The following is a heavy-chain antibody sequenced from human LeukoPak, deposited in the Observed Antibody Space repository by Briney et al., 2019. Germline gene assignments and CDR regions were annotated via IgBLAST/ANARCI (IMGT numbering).Heavy chain of an antibody. V-gene: IGHV1-8*01. Sequence: GASVKVSCKASGCTFTSYDINWVRQATGQGLEWMGWMNPNSGNTGYAQKFQGRVTMTRNTSISTAYMELRSLRSDDTAVYYCARGCSSTSCYLPYFDYWGQGTLVTVSS. CDR1: GCTFTSYD. CDR3: ARGCSSTSCYLPYFDY. J-gene: IGHJ4*02. D-gene: IGHD2-2*01. CDR2: MNPNSGNT.